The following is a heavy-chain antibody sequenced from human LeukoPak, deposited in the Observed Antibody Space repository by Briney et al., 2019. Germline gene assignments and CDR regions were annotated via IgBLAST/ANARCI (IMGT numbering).Heavy chain of an antibody. CDR3: ARSVLGYSYGLHIDY. D-gene: IGHD5-18*01. CDR1: GGSISSYY. CDR2: IHYRGST. V-gene: IGHV4-59*01. J-gene: IGHJ4*02. Sequence: PSETLSLTCTVSGGSISSYYWSWIRQSPGEGLEWIGYIHYRGSTNYNPSLKSRVTISVDTPKNQFSLKLSSLTAADTAVYFCARSVLGYSYGLHIDYWGQGTLVTVSS.